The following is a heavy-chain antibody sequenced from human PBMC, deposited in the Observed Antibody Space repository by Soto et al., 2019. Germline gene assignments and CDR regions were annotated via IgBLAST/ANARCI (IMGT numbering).Heavy chain of an antibody. J-gene: IGHJ2*01. Sequence: QVKLVQSGAEEKKPGASVKVSCKASGYTFSNYAMHWVRQAPGQRLEWMGWINAGNGNTRSSQRFQGRATISRDTSASTAYMELASLGSEDTAVYYCARDGLYCGCDCYHFWYFDLWGRGTLVAVSS. CDR2: INAGNGNT. CDR1: GYTFSNYA. D-gene: IGHD2-21*02. CDR3: ARDGLYCGCDCYHFWYFDL. V-gene: IGHV1-3*05.